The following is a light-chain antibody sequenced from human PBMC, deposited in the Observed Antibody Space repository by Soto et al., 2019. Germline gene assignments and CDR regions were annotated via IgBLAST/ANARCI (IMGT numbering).Light chain of an antibody. Sequence: LVLTQSPGTLSLSAGERATLSCRASQSVSSSYLAWYQQKPGQAPRFLIYGTSSRATGIPDRFSGSGSGTDFSLTISRLEPEDFAVYYCHQYGSSPKTLGQGTKVDI. J-gene: IGKJ1*01. V-gene: IGKV3-20*01. CDR1: QSVSSSY. CDR3: HQYGSSPKT. CDR2: GTS.